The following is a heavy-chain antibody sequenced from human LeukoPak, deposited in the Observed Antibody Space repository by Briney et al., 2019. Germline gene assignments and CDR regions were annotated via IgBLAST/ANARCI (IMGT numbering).Heavy chain of an antibody. CDR1: GGSISSGSYY. J-gene: IGHJ6*03. V-gene: IGHV4-61*02. Sequence: SETLSLTCTVSGGSISSGSYYWSWIRQPAGKGLEWIGRIYTSGSTNYNPSLKSRVTISVDTSKNQFSLKLSSVTAADTAVYYCARTPYDFWSGYLLYYMDVWGKGTTVTVSS. CDR2: IYTSGST. CDR3: ARTPYDFWSGYLLYYMDV. D-gene: IGHD3-3*01.